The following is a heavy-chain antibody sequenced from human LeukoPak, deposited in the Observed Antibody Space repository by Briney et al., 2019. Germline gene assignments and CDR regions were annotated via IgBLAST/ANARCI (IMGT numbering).Heavy chain of an antibody. CDR1: GFTFSSYE. CDR2: ISGSGSTI. Sequence: PGGSLRHSCAASGFTFSSYEMNWVRQAPGKGLEWVSYISGSGSTIYYADSVKGRFTISRDNAKNSLYLQMNSLRAEDTAVYYCAELGITMIGGVWGKGTTVTISS. D-gene: IGHD3-10*02. J-gene: IGHJ6*04. V-gene: IGHV3-48*03. CDR3: AELGITMIGGV.